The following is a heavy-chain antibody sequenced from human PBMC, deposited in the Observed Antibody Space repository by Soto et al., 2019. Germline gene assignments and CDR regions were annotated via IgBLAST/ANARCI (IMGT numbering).Heavy chain of an antibody. D-gene: IGHD3-10*01. CDR1: GYTFSSIG. CDR2: VSPHKDDT. V-gene: IGHV1-18*01. CDR3: ARDLDGSGSYYTNY. J-gene: IGHJ4*02. Sequence: ASVKVSCKTSGYTFSSIGISWVRQAPGQGLEWMGWVSPHKDDTYYAQRLQGRVTMTTDTSTSTAYMELRSLRSDDTAVYFCARDLDGSGSYYTNYWGQGTLVTVSS.